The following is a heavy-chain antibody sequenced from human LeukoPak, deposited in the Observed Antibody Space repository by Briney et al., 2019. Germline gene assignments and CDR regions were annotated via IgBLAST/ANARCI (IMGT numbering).Heavy chain of an antibody. CDR3: ARGLDSDY. CDR1: GFTFSNYR. D-gene: IGHD2-2*03. CDR2: ISSGSSTI. Sequence: GGSLRLSCAASGFTFSNYRMNWIRQAPGKGLEWVSYISSGSSTIYHADSVKGRFTISRDNAKNSLYLQMNSQRAEDTAVYYCARGLDSDYWGQGTLVTVSS. J-gene: IGHJ4*02. V-gene: IGHV3-48*04.